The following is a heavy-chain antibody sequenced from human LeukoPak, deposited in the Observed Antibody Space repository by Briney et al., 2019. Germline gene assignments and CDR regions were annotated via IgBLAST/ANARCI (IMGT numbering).Heavy chain of an antibody. D-gene: IGHD6-19*01. CDR3: ARDSGSRGKGY. J-gene: IGHJ4*02. CDR1: GYTFTDYS. Sequence: GASVKVSCKASGYTFTDYSIHWVRQAPGQGLGWVGWIKPGSGATSYAQKFQGRVTLTRDTSISTGYMDLSRLTSDDTAVYYCARDSGSRGKGYWGQGTLVTVSS. CDR2: IKPGSGAT. V-gene: IGHV1-2*02.